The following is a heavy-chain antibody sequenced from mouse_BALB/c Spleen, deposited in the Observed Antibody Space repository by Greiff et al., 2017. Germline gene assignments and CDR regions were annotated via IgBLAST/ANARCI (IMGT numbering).Heavy chain of an antibody. J-gene: IGHJ3*01. CDR1: GFTFSSYG. CDR3: ARQGAY. V-gene: IGHV5-6*02. CDR2: ISSGGSYT. Sequence: EVKLVESGGDLVKPGGSLKLSCAASGFTFSSYGMSWVRQTPDKRLEWVATISSGGSYTYYPDSVKGRFTISRDNAKNTLYLQLSSLKSEDTAMYYWARQGAYWCQGTLVTVSA.